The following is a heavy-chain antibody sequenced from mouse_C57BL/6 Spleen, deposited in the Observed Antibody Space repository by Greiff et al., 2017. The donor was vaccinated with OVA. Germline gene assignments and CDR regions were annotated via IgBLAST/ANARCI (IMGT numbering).Heavy chain of an antibody. CDR1: GYTFTSYW. V-gene: IGHV1-50*01. Sequence: QVQLQQPGAELVKPGASVKLSCKASGYTFTSYWMQWVKQRPGQGLEWIGEIDPSDSYTNYNQKFKGKATLTVDTSSSTAYMQLSSLTSEDSAVYYCASCMTGYFDYWGQGTTLTVSS. J-gene: IGHJ2*01. CDR3: ASCMTGYFDY. CDR2: IDPSDSYT.